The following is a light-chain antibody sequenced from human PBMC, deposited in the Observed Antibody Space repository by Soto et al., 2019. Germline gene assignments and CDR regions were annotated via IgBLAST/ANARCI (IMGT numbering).Light chain of an antibody. V-gene: IGLV4-69*01. CDR1: SGHSNYA. CDR3: QTWDTGISVV. J-gene: IGLJ2*01. Sequence: QPVLTQSPSASASLGASVKLTYTLSSGHSNYAIAWHQQQPEKGPRYLMKLNNDGSHSKGDGIPDRFSGSSSGAERYLTISSLQSEDERDYYCQTWDTGISVVFGGGTKVTVL. CDR2: LNNDGSH.